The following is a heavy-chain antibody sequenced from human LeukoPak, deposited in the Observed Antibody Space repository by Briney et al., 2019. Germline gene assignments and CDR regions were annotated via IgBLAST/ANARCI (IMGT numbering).Heavy chain of an antibody. V-gene: IGHV3-23*01. D-gene: IGHD1-26*01. Sequence: GGSLRLSCAASGFTFSSYAMSWVRQAPGKGLEWVSAISGSGGSTYYADSVKGRVTISRDNSKKTLYMQMNSLRAEDTAVYYCSKAEWELLSAVDYWGQGTLVAVSS. CDR2: ISGSGGST. J-gene: IGHJ4*02. CDR3: SKAEWELLSAVDY. CDR1: GFTFSSYA.